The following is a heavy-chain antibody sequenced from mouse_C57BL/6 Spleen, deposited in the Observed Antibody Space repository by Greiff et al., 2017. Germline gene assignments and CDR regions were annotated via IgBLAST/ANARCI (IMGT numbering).Heavy chain of an antibody. CDR2: ISDGGSYT. D-gene: IGHD2-3*01. V-gene: IGHV5-4*01. Sequence: DVQLVESGGGLVKPGGSLKLSCAASGFTFSSYAMSWVRQTPEKRLEWVATISDGGSYTYYPDNVKGRFTISRDNAKNNLYLQMSHLKSEDTAMYYCAREYDGYPKYFDVWGTGTTVTVSS. CDR3: AREYDGYPKYFDV. J-gene: IGHJ1*03. CDR1: GFTFSSYA.